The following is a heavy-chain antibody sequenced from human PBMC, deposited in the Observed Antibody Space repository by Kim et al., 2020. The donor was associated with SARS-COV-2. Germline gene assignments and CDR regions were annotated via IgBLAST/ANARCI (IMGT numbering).Heavy chain of an antibody. CDR1: GFTFGDYA. Sequence: GGSLRLSCTASGFTFGDYAMSWFRQAPGKGLEWVGFIRSKAYGGTTEYAASVKGRFTISRDDSKSIAYLQMNSLKTEDTAVYYCTRDIVVVPAAILPGRYYYYYYGMDVWGQGTTATVSS. V-gene: IGHV3-49*03. CDR2: IRSKAYGGTT. CDR3: TRDIVVVPAAILPGRYYYYYYGMDV. D-gene: IGHD2-2*02. J-gene: IGHJ6*02.